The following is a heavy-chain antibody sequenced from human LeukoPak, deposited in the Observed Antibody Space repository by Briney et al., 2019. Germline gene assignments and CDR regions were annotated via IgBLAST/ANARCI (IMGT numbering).Heavy chain of an antibody. CDR2: IYPGDSDT. Sequence: GESLKISCKGSGYSFTSYWIGWVRQMPGKGLEWMGVIYPGDSDTRYSPSFQGQVTISADKSISTAYLQWSSLKASDTAMYYCARSLPHYYDSSGYEAFDIWGQGTMVTVSS. J-gene: IGHJ3*02. CDR3: ARSLPHYYDSSGYEAFDI. CDR1: GYSFTSYW. V-gene: IGHV5-51*01. D-gene: IGHD3-22*01.